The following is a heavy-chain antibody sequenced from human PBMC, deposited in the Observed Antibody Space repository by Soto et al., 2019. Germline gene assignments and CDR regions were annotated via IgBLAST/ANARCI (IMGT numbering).Heavy chain of an antibody. D-gene: IGHD3-16*01. V-gene: IGHV3-48*01. CDR3: ARDLWDDLAGGESDY. CDR1: GFTFSSYG. Sequence: EVQLVESGGGLVQPGGSLRLSCAASGFTFSSYGMNWVRQAPGKGLEWVSYISSSSGNTINYADSVKGLFTISRDNGKNSLYLQMLSLRAEDTALYYFARDLWDDLAGGESDYWGQGTLGTVAS. CDR2: ISSSSGNTI. J-gene: IGHJ4*02.